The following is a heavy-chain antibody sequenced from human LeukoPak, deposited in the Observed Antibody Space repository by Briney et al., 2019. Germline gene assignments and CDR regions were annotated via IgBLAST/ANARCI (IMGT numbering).Heavy chain of an antibody. CDR1: GGSISSNSYY. J-gene: IGHJ4*02. CDR3: AVEDGQLRVVDY. CDR2: IYYSGST. Sequence: SETLSLTCAVSGGSISSNSYYWGWIRQPPGKGLEWIGSIYYSGSTYYNPSLKSRVTISVDTSKNQFSLKLSSVTAADTAVYYCAVEDGQLRVVDYWGQGTLVTVSS. D-gene: IGHD6-13*01. V-gene: IGHV4-39*01.